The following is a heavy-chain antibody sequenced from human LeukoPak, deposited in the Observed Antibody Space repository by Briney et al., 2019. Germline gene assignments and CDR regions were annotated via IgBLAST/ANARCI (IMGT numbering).Heavy chain of an antibody. V-gene: IGHV3-23*01. CDR3: AKRGVVIRVILVGFHKEAYYFDS. J-gene: IGHJ4*02. D-gene: IGHD3-22*01. Sequence: GGSLRLSCAVSGITLSNYGMSWVRQAPGKGLEWVAGIGRSGGRTNYADSVKGRFTISRDNPKNTLYLQMNSLRAEDTAVYFCAKRGVVIRVILVGFHKEAYYFDSWGQGALVIVSS. CDR2: IGRSGGRT. CDR1: GITLSNYG.